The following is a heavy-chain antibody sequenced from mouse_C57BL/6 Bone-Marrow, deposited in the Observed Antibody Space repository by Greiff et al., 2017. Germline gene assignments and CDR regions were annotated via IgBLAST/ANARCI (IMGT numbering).Heavy chain of an antibody. V-gene: IGHV1-50*01. CDR2: IDPSDSYT. D-gene: IGHD1-2*01. CDR1: GYTFTSYW. J-gene: IGHJ1*03. Sequence: VQLQQSGAELVRPGASVTLSCKASGYTFTSYWMQWVKQRPGQGLEWIGEIDPSDSYTNYNQKFKGKATLTVDTSSSTAYMQLSSLTSEDSAVYYCARRTTAFDVWGTGTTVTVSS. CDR3: ARRTTAFDV.